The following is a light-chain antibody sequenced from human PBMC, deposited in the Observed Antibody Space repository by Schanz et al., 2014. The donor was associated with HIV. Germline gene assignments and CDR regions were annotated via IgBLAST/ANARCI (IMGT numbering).Light chain of an antibody. Sequence: QSVLTQPPSASGSPGETVTISCTGSSSDIGHYNYVSWYQHLPGKAPKLLIAEVDKRPSGVPVRFSGSKSGNTAFLTVSGLQAEDEADYYCSSFVGSNNVLFGGGTKLTVL. J-gene: IGLJ2*01. V-gene: IGLV2-8*01. CDR3: SSFVGSNNVL. CDR2: EVD. CDR1: SSDIGHYNY.